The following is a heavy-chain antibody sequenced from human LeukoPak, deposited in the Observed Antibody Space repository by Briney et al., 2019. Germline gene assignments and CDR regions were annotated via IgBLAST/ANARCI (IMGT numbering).Heavy chain of an antibody. CDR1: GGTFSSYA. CDR2: IIPIFGTA. CDR3: AREIAARPLWGYCYYCYMDV. V-gene: IGHV1-69*13. D-gene: IGHD6-6*01. Sequence: ASVKVSCKASGGTFSSYAISWVRQAPGQGLEWMGGIIPIFGTANYAQKFQGRVTITADEPTSTAYMELSSLRSEDTAVYYCAREIAARPLWGYCYYCYMDVWGKGTTVTVSS. J-gene: IGHJ6*03.